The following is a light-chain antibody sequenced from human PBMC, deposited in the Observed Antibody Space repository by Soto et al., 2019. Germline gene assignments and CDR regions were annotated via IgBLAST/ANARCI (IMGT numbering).Light chain of an antibody. CDR3: KSYDISLSSVV. Sequence: QSVLTQPPSVSGAPGQRVTISCTGSSSNIGAGYDVHWYQQLPGTAPKLLIYGNSNRPSGVPDRFSGSKSGTSASLAITGVQAEDEADYYCKSYDISLSSVVFGGGTKLTVL. CDR1: SSNIGAGYD. J-gene: IGLJ2*01. CDR2: GNS. V-gene: IGLV1-40*01.